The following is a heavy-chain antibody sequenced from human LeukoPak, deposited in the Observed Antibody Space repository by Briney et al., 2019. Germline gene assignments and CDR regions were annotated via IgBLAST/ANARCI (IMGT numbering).Heavy chain of an antibody. CDR1: GYTFTSYG. D-gene: IGHD3-3*01. CDR2: MNPNSGNT. Sequence: ASVKVSCKASGYTFTSYGISWVRQATGQGLEWMGWMNPNSGNTGYAQKFQGRVTMTRNTSISTAYMELSSLRSEDTAVYYCARGRPSGYYFRFDPWGQGTLVTVSS. CDR3: ARGRPSGYYFRFDP. V-gene: IGHV1-8*02. J-gene: IGHJ5*02.